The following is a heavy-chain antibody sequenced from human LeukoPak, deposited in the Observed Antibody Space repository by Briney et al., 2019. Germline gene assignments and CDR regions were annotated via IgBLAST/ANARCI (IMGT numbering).Heavy chain of an antibody. V-gene: IGHV1-69-2*01. CDR2: VDPEDGET. Sequence: ASVKISCKVSGYTFTDYYMHWVQQAPGQGLEWMGLVDPEDGETIYAEKFQGRVTITTDTSTATAYMELSSLRSDDTAVYYCAGARGDAFDIWGQGTMVTVSS. CDR1: GYTFTDYY. J-gene: IGHJ3*02. D-gene: IGHD3-10*01. CDR3: AGARGDAFDI.